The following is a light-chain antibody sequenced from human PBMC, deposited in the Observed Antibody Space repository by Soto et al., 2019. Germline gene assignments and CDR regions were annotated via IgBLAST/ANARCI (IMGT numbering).Light chain of an antibody. Sequence: EIVLTQSPGTLSLSPGERATLSCRASQSVRSNYLAWYQQKPGQAPRLLIYGASSRATVIPARFSGTGSGTDFTLTITRLETEDFAEYYCQPYGRSPYTFGQGTKLEIK. V-gene: IGKV3-20*01. CDR2: GAS. J-gene: IGKJ2*01. CDR3: QPYGRSPYT. CDR1: QSVRSNY.